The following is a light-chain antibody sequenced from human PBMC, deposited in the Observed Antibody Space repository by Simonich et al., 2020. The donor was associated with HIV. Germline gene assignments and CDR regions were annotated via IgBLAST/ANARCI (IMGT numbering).Light chain of an antibody. V-gene: IGKV4-1*01. Sequence: DIVMTQSPDSLAVSLGERATINCKSSQSVLYSTNNNNYLAWYHPKPGQPPKLLIYCASTLESGVPDRVSGSGSGTDFTLTISSLQAEDVAVYYCQQYYSTRTFGQGTKVEIK. J-gene: IGKJ1*01. CDR1: QSVLYSTNNNNY. CDR2: CAS. CDR3: QQYYSTRT.